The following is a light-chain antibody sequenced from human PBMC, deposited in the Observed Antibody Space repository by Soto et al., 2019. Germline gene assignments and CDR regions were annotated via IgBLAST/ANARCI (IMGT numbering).Light chain of an antibody. Sequence: DIVMTQSPLSLPVTPGEPASISCRSSQSLLHSNGYNYLDWYLQRPGQSPQLLIYLGSNRASGVPDRFSGSGSGTDFTLKISRVEAEDVGVYYCMQTLQSPPLPCGGGTKVEIK. CDR3: MQTLQSPPLP. V-gene: IGKV2-28*01. J-gene: IGKJ4*01. CDR1: QSLLHSNGYNY. CDR2: LGS.